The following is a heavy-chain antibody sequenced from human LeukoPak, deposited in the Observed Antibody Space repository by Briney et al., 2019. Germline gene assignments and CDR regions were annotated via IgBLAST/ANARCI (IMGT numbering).Heavy chain of an antibody. CDR1: GGTFSSYA. J-gene: IGHJ4*02. D-gene: IGHD6-19*01. CDR3: ARAPGYSSGWYGY. V-gene: IGHV1-69*05. CDR2: IIPIFGTA. Sequence: GASVKVSCKASGGTFSSYAISWVRQAPGQGLAWMGGIIPIFGTANYAQKFQGRVTITRDTSASTAYMELSSLRSEDTAVYYCARAPGYSSGWYGYWGQGTLVTVSS.